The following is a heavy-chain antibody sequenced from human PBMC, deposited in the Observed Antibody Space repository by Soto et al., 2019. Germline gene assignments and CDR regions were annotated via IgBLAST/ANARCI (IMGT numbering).Heavy chain of an antibody. Sequence: AAEGQVAYKVSRYTFTSYYKNWVRQATGQGLEWMGWMNPNSGNTDYAQKFQGRVTMTRNTSISTAYMELSSLRTEDTAVYYCARVFIGYLCYYYYYGMDVWRQGTTVIVSS. CDR1: RYTFTSYY. J-gene: IGHJ6*02. V-gene: IGHV1-8*02. CDR3: ARVFIGYLCYYYYYGMDV. D-gene: IGHD1-26*01. CDR2: MNPNSGNT.